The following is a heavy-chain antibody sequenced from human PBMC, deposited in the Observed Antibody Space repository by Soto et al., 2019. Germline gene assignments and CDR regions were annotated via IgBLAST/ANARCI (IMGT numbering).Heavy chain of an antibody. V-gene: IGHV4-30-2*01. Sequence: QLQLQESGSGLVKPSQTLSLTCAVSGGSISSGGYSWSWIRQPPGKGLEWIGYIYHSGYTYWNPSLKRRVTISVDRSKNQFSLKLSSVTAADTAVYYCARAHYGDYGYGMDVWGQGTTVTVSS. CDR2: IYHSGYT. CDR3: ARAHYGDYGYGMDV. D-gene: IGHD4-17*01. J-gene: IGHJ6*02. CDR1: GGSISSGGYS.